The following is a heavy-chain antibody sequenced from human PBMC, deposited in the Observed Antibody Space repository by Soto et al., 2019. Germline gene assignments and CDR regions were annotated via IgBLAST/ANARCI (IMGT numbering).Heavy chain of an antibody. Sequence: QVQLVQSGAEVKKPGSSVKVSCKASGGTFSSYAISWVRQAPGQGLEWMGGIIPIFGTADYAQKFQGRVTIHADDSTSTASMEMSSLRSEDTAVYYCASHSGSAPEGRYYYGMDVWGQGTTVTVSS. V-gene: IGHV1-69*12. J-gene: IGHJ6*02. CDR2: IIPIFGTA. CDR3: ASHSGSAPEGRYYYGMDV. D-gene: IGHD1-26*01. CDR1: GGTFSSYA.